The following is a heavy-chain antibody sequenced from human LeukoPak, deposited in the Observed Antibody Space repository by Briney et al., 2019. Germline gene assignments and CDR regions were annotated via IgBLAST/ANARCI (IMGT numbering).Heavy chain of an antibody. V-gene: IGHV3-30*04. J-gene: IGHJ4*02. CDR3: ARADVWLKYYFDY. D-gene: IGHD3-3*01. CDR1: GFPFSRYA. Sequence: EGSLRLSCAASGFPFSRYAMHWVRQVPGKGLEWVALISNDASSKFHADSVKGRFTISRDNSKNTLYLQMNSLRAEDTAVYYCARADVWLKYYFDYWGQGTLVTVSS. CDR2: ISNDASSK.